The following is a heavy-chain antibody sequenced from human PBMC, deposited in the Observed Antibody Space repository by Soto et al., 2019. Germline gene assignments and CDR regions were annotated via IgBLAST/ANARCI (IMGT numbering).Heavy chain of an antibody. J-gene: IGHJ4*02. Sequence: QVQLVQSGAEVKKPGASVKVSCKASGYTFTSYGINWVRQAPGQGLEWMGWISANNGNTHYAQKLQGRVTMTTDTSTSTAYMALRSLRSDDTAVYYCASVQSGYDFAYWGQGTLVTVSS. CDR3: ASVQSGYDFAY. D-gene: IGHD5-12*01. CDR1: GYTFTSYG. CDR2: ISANNGNT. V-gene: IGHV1-18*01.